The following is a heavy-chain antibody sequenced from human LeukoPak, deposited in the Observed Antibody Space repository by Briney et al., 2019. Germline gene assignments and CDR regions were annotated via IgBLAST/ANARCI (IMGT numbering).Heavy chain of an antibody. Sequence: ASVKVSSKASGYTFTGYYMHWVRQAPGQGLEWMGWINPNSDGTNYAQKFQGRVTMTRDTSISTAYMELSRLRSDDTAVYYCARDAPGVGVDYWGQGTLVTVSS. D-gene: IGHD1-14*01. V-gene: IGHV1-2*02. CDR2: INPNSDGT. J-gene: IGHJ4*02. CDR3: ARDAPGVGVDY. CDR1: GYTFTGYY.